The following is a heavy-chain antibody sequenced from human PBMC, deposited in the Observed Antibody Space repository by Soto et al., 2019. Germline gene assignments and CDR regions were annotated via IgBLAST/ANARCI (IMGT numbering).Heavy chain of an antibody. CDR1: GTSISSYY. CDR3: ARDNSYAIDY. Sequence: SETLSLTCTVSGTSISSYYWSWIRQPPGKGLEWIANIHYSGTTNYNPSLASRVTLSVDTSKNQFSLKMTSVTAADRAMYFCARDNSYAIDYWGRGTLVT. CDR2: IHYSGTT. J-gene: IGHJ4*02. D-gene: IGHD2-8*01. V-gene: IGHV4-59*01.